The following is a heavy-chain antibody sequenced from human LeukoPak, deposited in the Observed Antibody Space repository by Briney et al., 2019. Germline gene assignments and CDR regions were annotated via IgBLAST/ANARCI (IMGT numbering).Heavy chain of an antibody. Sequence: GASVKVSCKASGYTFTRYYMHWVRQAPGQGLEWMGWINPNSGGTNYAQKFQGRVTMTRDTSISTAYMELSRLRSDDTAVYYCARVGRFWNYEENWFDPWGQGTLVTVSS. CDR3: ARVGRFWNYEENWFDP. CDR1: GYTFTRYY. D-gene: IGHD1-7*01. V-gene: IGHV1-2*02. J-gene: IGHJ5*02. CDR2: INPNSGGT.